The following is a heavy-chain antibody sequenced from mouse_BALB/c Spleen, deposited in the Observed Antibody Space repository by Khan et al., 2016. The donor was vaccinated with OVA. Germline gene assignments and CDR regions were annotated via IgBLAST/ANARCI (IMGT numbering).Heavy chain of an antibody. Sequence: EVQLQESGPSLVQPSQTLSLTCSVTGDSITSGFWSWIRKFPGNKLEYMGFMIYSGYTYYNPSLKGRFSITRHTSKNQYYLQLSSVTTGDTATYCCARSTYKYAFAYWGQGTLVTVSA. J-gene: IGHJ3*01. CDR1: GDSITSGF. CDR3: ARSTYKYAFAY. CDR2: MIYSGYT. D-gene: IGHD1-3*01. V-gene: IGHV3-8*02.